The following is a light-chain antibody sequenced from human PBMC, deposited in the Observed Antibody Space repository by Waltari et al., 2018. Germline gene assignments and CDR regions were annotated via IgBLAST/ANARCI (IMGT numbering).Light chain of an antibody. V-gene: IGLV4-69*01. CDR2: LTSAGSH. CDR1: SGHSSYA. Sequence: QLVLTQSPSASASLGASVKLTCTLSSGHSSYAIAWHQQQPETGPWFLMKLTSAGSHSTGYGIPDRFSGSSSGTERYLTISSLQSEDEADYYCQTWDTDIRVFGGGTELTVL. CDR3: QTWDTDIRV. J-gene: IGLJ3*02.